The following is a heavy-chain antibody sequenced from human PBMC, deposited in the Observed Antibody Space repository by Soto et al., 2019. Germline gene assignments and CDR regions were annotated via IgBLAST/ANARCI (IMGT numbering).Heavy chain of an antibody. J-gene: IGHJ5*02. CDR1: GYTFTDYH. CDR2: INANNGGA. Sequence: ASVKVSCKASGYTFTDYHIHWVRQAPGQGLEFMGWINANNGGAGSAQQFQGRVTVTRDTSITTVYMELSNLRSDGTAVYYCAREGGSETLQPSYDWFDTWGQGTLVTV. D-gene: IGHD6-25*01. CDR3: AREGGSETLQPSYDWFDT. V-gene: IGHV1-2*02.